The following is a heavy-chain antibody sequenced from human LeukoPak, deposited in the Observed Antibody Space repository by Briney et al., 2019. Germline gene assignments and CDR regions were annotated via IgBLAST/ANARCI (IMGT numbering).Heavy chain of an antibody. CDR1: GGSISGYF. D-gene: IGHD3-10*01. V-gene: IGHV4-59*08. CDR3: ARYGITIVRGGKYYFDS. CDR2: IHYSGST. J-gene: IGHJ4*02. Sequence: SETLSLTCTVSGGSISGYFWSWIWQPPGKGLEWIGYIHYSGSTNYNPSLNSRVTISVDTSKNQFSLRLSSVTAADTAVYYCARYGITIVRGGKYYFDSWGQGTLVTVSS.